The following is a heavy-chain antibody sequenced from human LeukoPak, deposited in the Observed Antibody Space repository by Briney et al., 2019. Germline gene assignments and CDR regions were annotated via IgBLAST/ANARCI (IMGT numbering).Heavy chain of an antibody. CDR2: IRYDGSNK. J-gene: IGHJ3*02. CDR3: AKDFLYSGSYFDAFDI. V-gene: IGHV3-30*02. D-gene: IGHD1-26*01. Sequence: PGGSLRLSCAASGFTFSTYGMHWVRQAPGKGLEWVAFIRYDGSNKYYADSVKGRFTISRDNSKNTLYLQMNSLRAEDTAVYYCAKDFLYSGSYFDAFDIWGQGTMVTVSS. CDR1: GFTFSTYG.